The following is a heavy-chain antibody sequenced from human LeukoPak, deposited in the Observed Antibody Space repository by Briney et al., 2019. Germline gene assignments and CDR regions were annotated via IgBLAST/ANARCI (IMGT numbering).Heavy chain of an antibody. CDR3: ARGGVGVTTPFDY. J-gene: IGHJ4*02. CDR2: IYYSGSI. CDR1: GYSISSSDW. V-gene: IGHV4-28*05. D-gene: IGHD4-11*01. Sequence: SDTLSLTCAVSGYSISSSDWWGWIRQPPGKGLEWIGYIYYSGSIYYNPSLKSRVTISVDTSKNQFSLKLSSVTAADTAVYYCARGGVGVTTPFDYWGQGTLVTVSS.